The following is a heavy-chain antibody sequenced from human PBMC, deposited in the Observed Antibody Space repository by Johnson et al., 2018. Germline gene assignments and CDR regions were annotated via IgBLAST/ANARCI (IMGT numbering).Heavy chain of an antibody. J-gene: IGHJ3*02. Sequence: QVQPVESGGGVVQPGRSLRLSCAASGFTFSSYAMHWVRQAPGNGLEWVAVISYDGSNKYYADSVQGRFTISRDNSKNTLSLQMNSLRAEDTAVYYCARERTPWMVVTGGNAFHIWGQGTMVTVSS. CDR3: ARERTPWMVVTGGNAFHI. D-gene: IGHD2-21*02. CDR1: GFTFSSYA. CDR2: ISYDGSNK. V-gene: IGHV3-30-3*01.